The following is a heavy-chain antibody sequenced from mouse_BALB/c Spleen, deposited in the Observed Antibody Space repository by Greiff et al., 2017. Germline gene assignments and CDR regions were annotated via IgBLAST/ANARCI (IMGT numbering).Heavy chain of an antibody. D-gene: IGHD1-1*01. V-gene: IGHV1-9*01. CDR3: ARRYYYGSSYGFAY. CDR2: ILPGSGST. Sequence: VQLVESGAELMKPGASVKISCKATGYTFSSYWIEWVKQRPGHGLEWIGEILPGSGSTNYNEKFKGKATFTADTSSNTAYMQLSSLTSEDSAVYYCARRYYYGSSYGFAYWGQGTLVTVSA. J-gene: IGHJ3*01. CDR1: GYTFSSYW.